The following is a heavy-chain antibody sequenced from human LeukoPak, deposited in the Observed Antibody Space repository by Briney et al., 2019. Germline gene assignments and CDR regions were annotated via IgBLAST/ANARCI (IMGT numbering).Heavy chain of an antibody. J-gene: IGHJ2*01. CDR3: ARDADTSGSYWHFDL. CDR1: GFTFSSYW. V-gene: IGHV3-7*01. Sequence: GGSLRLYCAASGFTFSSYWMSWVRQAPGKGLEWVANIKQDGSEKYYVDSVKGRFTISRDNAKNSLYLQMHSLRAEDTAVYYCARDADTSGSYWHFDLWGRGTQVTVSS. D-gene: IGHD3-22*01. CDR2: IKQDGSEK.